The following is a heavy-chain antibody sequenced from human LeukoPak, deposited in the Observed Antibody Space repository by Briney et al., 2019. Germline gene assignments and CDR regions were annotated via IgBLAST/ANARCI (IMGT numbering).Heavy chain of an antibody. D-gene: IGHD4-17*01. J-gene: IGHJ4*02. CDR1: GFTFSSYA. CDR3: ARDPYGDYGAGHLFDY. CDR2: ISYDGSNK. V-gene: IGHV3-30*04. Sequence: GRSLRLSCAASGFTFSSYAMHWVRQAPGKGLEWVAVISYDGSNKYYADSVKGRFTISRDNSKNTLYLQMNSLRAEDTAVYYCARDPYGDYGAGHLFDYWGQGTLVTVSS.